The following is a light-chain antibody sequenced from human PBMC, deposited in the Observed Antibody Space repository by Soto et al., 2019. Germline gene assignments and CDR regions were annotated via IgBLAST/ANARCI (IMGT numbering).Light chain of an antibody. CDR1: QSVSSSY. CDR2: GES. Sequence: EVGLTHSPVTLSLAPGERSNLSFCASQSVSSSYLAWYQQKTGQAPRLLIYGESSRATGIPDRFSGSGSGTDFTLTISRLEPEDFATYYSPQSYSTLVPFGQGTKVDIK. V-gene: IGKV3-20*01. J-gene: IGKJ1*01. CDR3: PQSYSTLVP.